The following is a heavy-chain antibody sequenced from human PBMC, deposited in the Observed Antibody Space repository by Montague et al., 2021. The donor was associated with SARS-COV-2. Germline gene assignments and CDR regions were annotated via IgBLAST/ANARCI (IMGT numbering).Heavy chain of an antibody. CDR1: GGSSSSDY. V-gene: IGHV4-59*12. D-gene: IGHD1-7*01. Sequence: SETLSLTCTVSGGSSSSDYWSWIRQPPGKGLEWIGYISYSGSTTYNPSLKSRVTISVDTSKNQFSLKLSSVTAADTAVYYCARGRTGTTLYYYYYYGMDVWGQGTTVTVSS. J-gene: IGHJ6*02. CDR3: ARGRTGTTLYYYYYYGMDV. CDR2: ISYSGST.